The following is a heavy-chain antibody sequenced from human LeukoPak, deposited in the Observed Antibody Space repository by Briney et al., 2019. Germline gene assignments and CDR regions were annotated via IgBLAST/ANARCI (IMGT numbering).Heavy chain of an antibody. V-gene: IGHV3-48*03. Sequence: PGGSLRLSCAASGFTFSNFEMNWVRQAPGKWLEWVSYISISGTTMYYADSAKGRFTISRDNAKNSLYLQMNSLRVEDTAVYYCARDGPPDYWGQGTLVTVSS. CDR3: ARDGPPDY. CDR2: ISISGTTM. J-gene: IGHJ4*02. CDR1: GFTFSNFE.